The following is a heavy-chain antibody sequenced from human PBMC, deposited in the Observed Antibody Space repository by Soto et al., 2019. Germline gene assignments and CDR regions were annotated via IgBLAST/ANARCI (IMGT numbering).Heavy chain of an antibody. V-gene: IGHV4-59*12. D-gene: IGHD1-26*01. CDR1: GGSISSYY. CDR3: ARAPGYSGNWFDP. J-gene: IGHJ5*02. CDR2: IYHSGST. Sequence: PSETLSLTCTVSGGSISSYYWSWIRQPPGKGLEWIGYIYHSGSTYYNPSLKSRVTISVDTSKNQFSLKLSSVTAADTAVYYCARAPGYSGNWFDPWGQGTLVTVSS.